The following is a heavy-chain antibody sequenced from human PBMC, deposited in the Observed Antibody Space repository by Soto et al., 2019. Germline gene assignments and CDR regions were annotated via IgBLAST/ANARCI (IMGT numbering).Heavy chain of an antibody. D-gene: IGHD6-13*01. V-gene: IGHV1-69*13. CDR3: ARGPFGTPPLNWFDP. CDR1: GGTFSSYA. J-gene: IGHJ5*02. CDR2: IIPIFGTA. Sequence: GASVKVSCKASGGTFSSYAISWVRQAPGQGLEWMGGIIPIFGTANYAQKFQGRVTITADESTSTAYMELSSLRSEDTAVYYCARGPFGTPPLNWFDPWGQGTLVTVSS.